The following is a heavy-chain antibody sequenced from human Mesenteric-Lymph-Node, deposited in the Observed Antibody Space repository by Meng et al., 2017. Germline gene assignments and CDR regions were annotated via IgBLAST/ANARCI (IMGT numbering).Heavy chain of an antibody. V-gene: IGHV1-46*02. Sequence: ASVKVSCKASGYTFNSYDINWVRQAPGQGLEWMGIINPSGGSTSYAQKFQGRVTITADESTSTAYMELSSLRSEDTAVYYCARVVEMATIYYFDYWGQGTLVTVSS. CDR1: GYTFNSYD. D-gene: IGHD5-24*01. J-gene: IGHJ4*02. CDR3: ARVVEMATIYYFDY. CDR2: INPSGGST.